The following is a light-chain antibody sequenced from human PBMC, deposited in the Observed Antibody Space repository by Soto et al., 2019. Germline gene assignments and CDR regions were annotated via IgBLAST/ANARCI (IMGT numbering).Light chain of an antibody. J-gene: IGKJ1*01. CDR3: QHYDSYPWM. CDR2: KAS. V-gene: IGKV1-5*03. Sequence: DVQVPQSPSTLSASVGDRVTITCRASQSTSSWLAWYQQKPGKAPKLLIYKASNLQSGVPSRFSGSGSGTEFTLTIGSLQPDDFATYYCQHYDSYPWMFGQGTKV. CDR1: QSTSSW.